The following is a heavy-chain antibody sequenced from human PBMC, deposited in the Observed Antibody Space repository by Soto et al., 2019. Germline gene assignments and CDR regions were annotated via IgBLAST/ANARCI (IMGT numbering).Heavy chain of an antibody. J-gene: IGHJ6*04. V-gene: IGHV1-69*12. CDR1: GGTFSSYA. D-gene: IGHD2-2*01. CDR3: ARSRNDYYYHGRDV. CDR2: IIPIFGTP. Sequence: QVQLVQSGAEVKKPGSSVKVSCKASGGTFSSYAISWVRQAPGQGLEWMGGIIPIFGTPNYAQKFQGRVTIAADETTSTAYMELSSLRSEDTAVYYCARSRNDYYYHGRDVWGSGTRVTVSS.